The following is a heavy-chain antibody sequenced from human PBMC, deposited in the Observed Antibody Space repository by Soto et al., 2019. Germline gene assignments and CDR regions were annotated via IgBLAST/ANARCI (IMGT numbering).Heavy chain of an antibody. CDR1: GFTFSSYS. D-gene: IGHD7-27*01. J-gene: IGHJ4*02. V-gene: IGHV3-48*04. CDR3: ARGTGDRF. CDR2: ISSSSSTI. Sequence: GGSLRLSCAASGFTFSSYSMNWVRQAPGKGLEWVSYISSSSSTIYYANSVKGRFTISRDNAKNTLYLQMNSLRAEDTTVEYCARGTGDRFWGQGTLVTVSS.